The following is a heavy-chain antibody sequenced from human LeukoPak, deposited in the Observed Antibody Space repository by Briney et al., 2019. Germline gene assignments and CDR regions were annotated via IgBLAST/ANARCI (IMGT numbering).Heavy chain of an antibody. V-gene: IGHV3-23*01. Sequence: GGSLRLSCAASGFTFSSYAMSWVRQAPGKGLEWVSAISGSGGSTYYADSVKGRFTISRDNSKNTLYLQMNSLRAEDTAVYYCAKALNLDIVATIQDYWGQGTLVTVSS. CDR2: ISGSGGST. CDR3: AKALNLDIVATIQDY. CDR1: GFTFSSYA. J-gene: IGHJ4*02. D-gene: IGHD5-12*01.